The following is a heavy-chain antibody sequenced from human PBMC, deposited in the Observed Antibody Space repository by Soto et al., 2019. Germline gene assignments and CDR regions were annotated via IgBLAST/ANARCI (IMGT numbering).Heavy chain of an antibody. Sequence: SETLSLTCIVSGGSIRGSYCSWIRQSPGKGLEWLGYVYYTGSTNYSPSLRSRVSISVDTSKNEFSLRLSSVTAADTAVYFCARSVAVPGAHIDYWGQGTQVTVSS. CDR1: GGSIRGSY. CDR2: VYYTGST. CDR3: ARSVAVPGAHIDY. V-gene: IGHV4-59*01. J-gene: IGHJ4*02. D-gene: IGHD6-19*01.